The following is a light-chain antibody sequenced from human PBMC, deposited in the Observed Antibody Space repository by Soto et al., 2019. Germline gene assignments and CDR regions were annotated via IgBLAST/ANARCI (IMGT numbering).Light chain of an antibody. J-gene: IGKJ1*01. Sequence: DIQMTQSPSTLSASVGDRVTITCRASQRVSRWLAWYPQKPGKVPTVLIYDVSTLHSGVPSRFSGGGSGTEITLTITSLQPDEFATYYCQEYTTYSRTFGQGTKVEVK. CDR2: DVS. CDR1: QRVSRW. CDR3: QEYTTYSRT. V-gene: IGKV1-5*01.